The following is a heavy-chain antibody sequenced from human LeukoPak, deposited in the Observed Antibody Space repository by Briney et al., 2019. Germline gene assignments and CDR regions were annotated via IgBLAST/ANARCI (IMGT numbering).Heavy chain of an antibody. J-gene: IGHJ3*02. CDR2: INPNRGGT. D-gene: IGHD5-18*01. CDR1: GYTSTGYY. Sequence: ASVKVSCKASGYTSTGYYMHWVRPAPGQGLEWMGWINPNRGGTNYAQKFQGRVTMTRDTSISTAYMELSRLISDDTAVYYGARVRGYSYGSGAFDIWGQGTMVTVSS. CDR3: ARVRGYSYGSGAFDI. V-gene: IGHV1-2*02.